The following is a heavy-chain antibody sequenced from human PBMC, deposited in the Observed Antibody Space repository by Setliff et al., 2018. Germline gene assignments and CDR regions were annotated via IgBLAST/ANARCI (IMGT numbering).Heavy chain of an antibody. CDR2: IYYSGST. J-gene: IGHJ4*02. CDR3: ARSASHSSSWYNY. V-gene: IGHV4-39*07. CDR1: GDSMSSGDYY. D-gene: IGHD6-13*01. Sequence: PSETLSLTCSVSGDSMSSGDYYWTWVRQLPGKGLEWIGSIYYSGSTNYNPSLKSRVTISVDTSKNQFSLKLSSVTAADTAVYYCARSASHSSSWYNYWGQGTLVTVSS.